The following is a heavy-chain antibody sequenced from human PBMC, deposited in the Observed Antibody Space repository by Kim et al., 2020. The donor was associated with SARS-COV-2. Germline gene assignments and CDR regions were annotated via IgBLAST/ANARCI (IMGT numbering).Heavy chain of an antibody. CDR3: ARGRPEDIVATTADFRYFDL. Sequence: SETLSLTCAVYGGSFSGYYWSWIRQPPGKGLEWIGEINHSGSTNYNPSLKSRVTISVDTSKNQFSLKLSSVTAADTAVYYCARGRPEDIVATTADFRYFDLWGRGTLVTVSS. J-gene: IGHJ2*01. CDR1: GGSFSGYY. CDR2: INHSGST. V-gene: IGHV4-34*01. D-gene: IGHD5-12*01.